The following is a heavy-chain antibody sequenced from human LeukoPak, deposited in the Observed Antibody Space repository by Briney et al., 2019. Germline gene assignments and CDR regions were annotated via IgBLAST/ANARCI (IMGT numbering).Heavy chain of an antibody. D-gene: IGHD3-10*01. CDR2: LSSSSSYI. V-gene: IGHV3-21*01. Sequence: GGSLRLSCAASGFTFNSYNMNWVRQAPGKGLEWVSSLSSSSSYIYYAGSVKGRFTISRDNAKNSLYLQMNSLRAEDTAVYYCARNRDLGDYYGSGSYDYWGQGTLVTVSS. CDR1: GFTFNSYN. J-gene: IGHJ4*02. CDR3: ARNRDLGDYYGSGSYDY.